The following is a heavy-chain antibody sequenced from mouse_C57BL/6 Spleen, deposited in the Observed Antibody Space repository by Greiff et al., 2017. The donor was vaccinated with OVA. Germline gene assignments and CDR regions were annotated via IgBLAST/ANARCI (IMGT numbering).Heavy chain of an antibody. CDR3: ARGYYGSSYGDY. J-gene: IGHJ2*01. V-gene: IGHV1-55*01. CDR2: IYPGSGST. Sequence: QVQLQQPGAELVKPGASVKMSCKASGYTFTSYWITWVKQRPGQGLEWIGDIYPGSGSTNYNEKFKSKATLTVDTSSSTAYMQLSSLTSEDSAVYDCARGYYGSSYGDYWGQGTTLTVSS. CDR1: GYTFTSYW. D-gene: IGHD1-1*01.